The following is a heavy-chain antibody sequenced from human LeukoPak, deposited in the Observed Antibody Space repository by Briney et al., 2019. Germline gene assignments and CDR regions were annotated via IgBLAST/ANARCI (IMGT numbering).Heavy chain of an antibody. Sequence: ASVKISCKASGYTFRGNYIHWLRQAPGQGLQWMGWIDANNGDTKSAQKFQGRVTMSRDTSISTAYMDLSSLSPDDAAVYYCARDPSSVTLYFFDYWGQGTLVTVSS. CDR2: IDANNGDT. CDR3: ARDPSSVTLYFFDY. CDR1: GYTFRGNY. J-gene: IGHJ4*02. V-gene: IGHV1-2*02. D-gene: IGHD4-11*01.